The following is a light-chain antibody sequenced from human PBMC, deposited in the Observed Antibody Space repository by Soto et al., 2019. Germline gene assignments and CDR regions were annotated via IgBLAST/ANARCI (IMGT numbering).Light chain of an antibody. J-gene: IGKJ5*01. CDR1: QGISSY. CDR2: AAS. V-gene: IGKV1-9*01. Sequence: IQLTKSPSSLSASVLDRVTMTFLASQGISSYLAWYQQKPGKAPKLLIYAASTLQSGVPSRFSGSGSGTDFTLTISSLQPEDFATYYCQQLNSYPSITFGQGTRLEIK. CDR3: QQLNSYPSIT.